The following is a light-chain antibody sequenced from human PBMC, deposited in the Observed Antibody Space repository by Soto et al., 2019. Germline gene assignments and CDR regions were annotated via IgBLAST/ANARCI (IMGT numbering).Light chain of an antibody. CDR2: DND. V-gene: IGLV1-51*01. Sequence: QSVLTQPPSVSAAPGQKVTIYCSGSSSNIGNNYVSWYQQFPGTAPKVLIYDNDKRPSGIPDRFSGSKSGTSATLAITGLQTGDEADYYCGTWDSSRSAVVFGGGTKLTVL. CDR3: GTWDSSRSAVV. J-gene: IGLJ2*01. CDR1: SSNIGNNY.